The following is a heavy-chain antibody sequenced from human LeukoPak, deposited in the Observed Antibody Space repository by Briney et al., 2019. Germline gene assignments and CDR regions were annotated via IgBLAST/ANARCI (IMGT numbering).Heavy chain of an antibody. Sequence: SETLSLTCTVSGGSISSSSYYWGWIRQPPGKGLEWIGSIYYSGSTYYNPSLKSRVTISVDTSKNQFSLKLSSVTAADTAVYYCARQVSYYYGSGSTGTYFDYWGQGTLVTVSS. CDR1: GGSISSSSYY. D-gene: IGHD3-10*01. CDR3: ARQVSYYYGSGSTGTYFDY. CDR2: IYYSGST. J-gene: IGHJ4*02. V-gene: IGHV4-39*01.